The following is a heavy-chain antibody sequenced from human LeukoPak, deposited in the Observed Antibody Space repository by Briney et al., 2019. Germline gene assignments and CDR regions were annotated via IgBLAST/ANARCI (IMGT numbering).Heavy chain of an antibody. D-gene: IGHD6-19*01. CDR3: ARRQGSSGWYGENWFDP. J-gene: IGHJ5*02. CDR1: GYTFTSYG. CDR2: ISAYNGNT. Sequence: ASVKVSCKASGYTFTSYGISWVRQAPGQGLEWMGWISAYNGNTNYAQKLQGRVTMTTDTPTSTAYMELRSLRSDDTAVYYCARRQGSSGWYGENWFDPWGQGTLVTVSS. V-gene: IGHV1-18*01.